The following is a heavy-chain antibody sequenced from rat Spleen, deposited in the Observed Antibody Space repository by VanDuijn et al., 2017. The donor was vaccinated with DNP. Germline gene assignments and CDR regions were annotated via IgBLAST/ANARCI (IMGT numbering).Heavy chain of an antibody. Sequence: EVQLQESGPGLVKPSQSLSLTCSVTGYSITSDYWGWIRKFPGNKMEWMGYISYSGSTTYNPSLKSRISFTRDTSENQFFLHLNSVTTEDTATYYCARWTTGFDYWGQGVMVTVPS. CDR1: GYSITSDY. CDR2: ISYSGST. D-gene: IGHD1-4*01. CDR3: ARWTTGFDY. V-gene: IGHV3-1*01. J-gene: IGHJ2*01.